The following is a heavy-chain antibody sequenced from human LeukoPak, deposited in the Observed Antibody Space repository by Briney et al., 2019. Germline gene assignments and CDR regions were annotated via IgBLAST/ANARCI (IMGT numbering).Heavy chain of an antibody. CDR2: INPNSGGT. D-gene: IGHD6-19*01. V-gene: IGHV1-2*02. Sequence: ASVKVSCKASGYTFTGYYIHWLRQAPGQGLEWMGWINPNSGGTSYAQKFQGRVTLTSDTSISTAYMELSRPTSDDTAVYYCARDRPVAGGTVDCWGQGNLVTVSS. CDR3: ARDRPVAGGTVDC. CDR1: GYTFTGYY. J-gene: IGHJ4*02.